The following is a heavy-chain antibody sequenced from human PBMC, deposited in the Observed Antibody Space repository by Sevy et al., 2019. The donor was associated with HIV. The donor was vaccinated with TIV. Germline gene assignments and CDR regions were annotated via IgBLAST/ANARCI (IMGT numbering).Heavy chain of an antibody. CDR1: GGTFSSYI. J-gene: IGHJ4*02. CDR2: ITPVLGTT. V-gene: IGHV1-69*13. Sequence: ASVKVSCKASGGTFSSYIVSWVRQAPGQGLEWMGGITPVLGTTNYAHKFQGRVTITADESTSTVYMEMSRLKSEDTAVYYCARWSISFDYWGQGTLVTVSS. CDR3: ARWSISFDY.